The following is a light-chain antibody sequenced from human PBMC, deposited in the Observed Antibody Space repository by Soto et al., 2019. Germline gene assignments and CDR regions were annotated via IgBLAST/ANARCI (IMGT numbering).Light chain of an antibody. Sequence: DIFLTQSPATLSLSPGERATLSCRASQSVSTSLAWYQQRPGQAPRLLIYDASNRATGIPARFSGSGSGTDFTLTISSLEPEDFAFYYCQQRTSWPLLWTFGGGTKV. CDR3: QQRTSWPLLWT. CDR1: QSVSTS. V-gene: IGKV3-11*01. CDR2: DAS. J-gene: IGKJ4*01.